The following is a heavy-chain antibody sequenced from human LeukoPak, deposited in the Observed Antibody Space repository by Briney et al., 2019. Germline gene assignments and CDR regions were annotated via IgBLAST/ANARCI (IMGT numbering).Heavy chain of an antibody. CDR3: AREGPRSKGSGGAAFHI. J-gene: IGHJ3*02. V-gene: IGHV1-2*02. CDR1: GYTFTDYY. D-gene: IGHD6-19*01. Sequence: ASVKVSCKASGYTFTDYYMHWVRQAPGQGLEWLGWINSNSGGTNYPPKFQGRLTMTRDTSISTAYMELTRLTSDDTAVYYCAREGPRSKGSGGAAFHIWGQGTMVTVSS. CDR2: INSNSGGT.